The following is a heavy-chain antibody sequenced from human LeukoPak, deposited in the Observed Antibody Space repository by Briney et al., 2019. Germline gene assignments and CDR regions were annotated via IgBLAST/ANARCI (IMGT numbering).Heavy chain of an antibody. CDR2: ISSNGGST. V-gene: IGHV3-64*01. Sequence: PGGSLRLSCAASGFTFSSYAMHWVRQAPGKGLEYVSAISSNGGSTYYANSVKGRFTISRDNSKNTLYLQMGSLRAEDMAVYYCARDSIRGTTVTEDAFDIWGQGTMVTVSS. CDR3: ARDSIRGTTVTEDAFDI. J-gene: IGHJ3*02. CDR1: GFTFSSYA. D-gene: IGHD4-17*01.